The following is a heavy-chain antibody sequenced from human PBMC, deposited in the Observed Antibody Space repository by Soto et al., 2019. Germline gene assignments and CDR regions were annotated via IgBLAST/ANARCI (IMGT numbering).Heavy chain of an antibody. V-gene: IGHV4-34*01. J-gene: IGHJ6*03. D-gene: IGHD3-10*01. CDR1: GGSFSGYY. CDR2: INHSGST. Sequence: SETLSLTCAVYGGSFSGYYWSWIRQPPGKGLEWIGEINHSGSTNYNPSLKSRVTISVDTSKNQFSLKLSSVTAADTAVYYCAREYFGELANYYYYYMDVWGKGTTVTVSS. CDR3: AREYFGELANYYYYYMDV.